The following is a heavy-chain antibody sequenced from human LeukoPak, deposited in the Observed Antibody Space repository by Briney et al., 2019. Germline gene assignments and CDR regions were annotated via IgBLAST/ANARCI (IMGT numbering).Heavy chain of an antibody. CDR3: ATGLLRYFDWFRRGPSDAFDI. J-gene: IGHJ3*02. Sequence: ASVKVSCKVYGYTLTELSMHWVRQAPGKGLEWMGGFDPEDGETIYAQKFQGRVTMTEDTSTDTAYMELSSPRSEDTAVYYCATGLLRYFDWFRRGPSDAFDIWGQGTMVTVSS. V-gene: IGHV1-24*01. CDR2: FDPEDGET. CDR1: GYTLTELS. D-gene: IGHD3-9*01.